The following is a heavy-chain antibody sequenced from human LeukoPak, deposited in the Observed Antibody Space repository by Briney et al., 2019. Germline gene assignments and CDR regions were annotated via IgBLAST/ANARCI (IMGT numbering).Heavy chain of an antibody. J-gene: IGHJ6*02. CDR3: ARNNGMDV. V-gene: IGHV3-7*03. CDR1: GFALSSHW. CDR2: VNRDGSET. Sequence: GGSLRLSCATSGFALSSHWMTWVRQVPGRGPEWVANVNRDGSETYYLDSVKGRFTISKDNAKNSLYLQMNSLRAEDTALYHCARNNGMDVWGQGTTVIVSS.